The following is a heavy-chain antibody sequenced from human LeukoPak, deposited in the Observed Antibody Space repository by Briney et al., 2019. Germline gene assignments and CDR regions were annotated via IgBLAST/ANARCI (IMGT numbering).Heavy chain of an antibody. CDR3: ARDQAGEQPWFDP. J-gene: IGHJ5*02. Sequence: ASVKVSYKASGGTFSSYAISWVRQAPGQGLEWMGGIIPIFGTANYAQKFQGRVTITADKSTSTAYMELSSLRSEDTAVYYCARDQAGEQPWFDPWGQGTLVTVSS. D-gene: IGHD1/OR15-1a*01. V-gene: IGHV1-69*06. CDR1: GGTFSSYA. CDR2: IIPIFGTA.